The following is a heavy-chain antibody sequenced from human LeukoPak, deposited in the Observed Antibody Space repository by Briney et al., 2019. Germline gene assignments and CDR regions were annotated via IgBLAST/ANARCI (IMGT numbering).Heavy chain of an antibody. D-gene: IGHD5-24*01. CDR1: GFTFSTYA. CDR3: AKDRIPDGPYSIDF. Sequence: GGSLRLSCAASGFTFSTYAMNWVRQAPGKGLEWVSVIVGDGGGIHYADSVSGRFTISRDNSRNTLYLQMNSLRVEDTAVYYCAKDRIPDGPYSIDFWGQGTLVTVSS. J-gene: IGHJ4*02. CDR2: IVGDGGGI. V-gene: IGHV3-23*01.